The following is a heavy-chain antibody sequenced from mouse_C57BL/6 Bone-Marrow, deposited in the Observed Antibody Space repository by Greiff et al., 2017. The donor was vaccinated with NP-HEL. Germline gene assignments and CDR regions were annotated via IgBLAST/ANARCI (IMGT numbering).Heavy chain of an antibody. CDR3: AREGLPNFDY. J-gene: IGHJ2*01. CDR2: ISYDGSN. CDR1: GYSIPSGYY. D-gene: IGHD3-3*01. Sequence: DVQLQESGPGLVKPSQSLSLTCSVTGYSIPSGYYWNWIRQFPGNKLEWMGYISYDGSNNYNPSLKNRISITRDTSKNQFFLKLNSVTTEDTATYYCAREGLPNFDYWGQGTTLTVSS. V-gene: IGHV3-6*01.